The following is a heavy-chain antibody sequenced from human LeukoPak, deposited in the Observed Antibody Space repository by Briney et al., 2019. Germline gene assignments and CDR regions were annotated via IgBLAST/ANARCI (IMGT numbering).Heavy chain of an antibody. V-gene: IGHV1-69*13. Sequence: AASVKVSCKASGGTFSSYAISWVRQAPGQGLEWVGGIIPIFGTANYAQKFQGRVTITADESTSIAYMELSSLRSEDTAAYYCASSFNCSSTSCYFDWGQGTLVTVSS. J-gene: IGHJ4*02. D-gene: IGHD2-2*01. CDR3: ASSFNCSSTSCYFD. CDR1: GGTFSSYA. CDR2: IIPIFGTA.